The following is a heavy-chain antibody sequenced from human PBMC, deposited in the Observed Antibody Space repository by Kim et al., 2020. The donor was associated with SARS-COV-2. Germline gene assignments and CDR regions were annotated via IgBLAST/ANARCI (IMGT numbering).Heavy chain of an antibody. CDR3: ARDGGGGIVATPGY. CDR1: GGTFSSYA. J-gene: IGHJ4*02. CDR2: IIPIFGTA. D-gene: IGHD5-12*01. Sequence: SVKVSCKASGGTFSSYAISWVRQAPGQGLEWMGGIIPIFGTANYAQKFQGRVTITADESTSTAYMELSSLRSEDTAVYYCARDGGGGIVATPGYWGQGTLVTVSS. V-gene: IGHV1-69*13.